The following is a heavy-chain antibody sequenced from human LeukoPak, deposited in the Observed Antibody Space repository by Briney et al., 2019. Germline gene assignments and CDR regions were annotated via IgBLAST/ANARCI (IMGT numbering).Heavy chain of an antibody. V-gene: IGHV3-9*01. CDR2: ITWNNGFI. CDR3: AKVRSLSLAATEPLDY. J-gene: IGHJ4*02. D-gene: IGHD6-6*01. CDR1: GFTFDDYA. Sequence: GRSLRLSCAASGFTFDDYAMHWVRQAPGKGLEWVSGITWNNGFIEYADSVKGRFTISRDNAKNSLILQMNSLRPEDTALYYCAKVRSLSLAATEPLDYWGQGTLVTVSS.